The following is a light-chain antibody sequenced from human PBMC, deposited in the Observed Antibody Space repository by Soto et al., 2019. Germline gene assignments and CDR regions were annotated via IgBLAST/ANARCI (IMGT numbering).Light chain of an antibody. CDR2: EVS. Sequence: QSALTQPASVSGSPGQSITISCTGTSSDVGSYNLVSWYQQHPGKAPKLMIYEVSKRPSGVSNRFSGSKSGNTASLTISGLQAEDEAGYYCCSYAGSSTYVFGTGTKVTGL. J-gene: IGLJ1*01. CDR1: SSDVGSYNL. CDR3: CSYAGSSTYV. V-gene: IGLV2-23*02.